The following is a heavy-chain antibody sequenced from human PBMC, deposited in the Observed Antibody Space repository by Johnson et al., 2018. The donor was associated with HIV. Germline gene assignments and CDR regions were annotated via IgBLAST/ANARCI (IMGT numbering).Heavy chain of an antibody. CDR1: RFTFSSYA. V-gene: IGHV3-30*04. CDR2: ISYDGSNK. CDR3: ARVLGSSRRGAFDI. Sequence: VQLVESGGGVVQPGRSLRLSCAASRFTFSSYAMHWVSQAPGKGLEWVAVISYDGSNKYYADSVKGRFTISRDNSKNTLYLQMNSMRAEDTAVYYCARVLGSSRRGAFDIWGQGTMVTVSS. J-gene: IGHJ3*02. D-gene: IGHD6-6*01.